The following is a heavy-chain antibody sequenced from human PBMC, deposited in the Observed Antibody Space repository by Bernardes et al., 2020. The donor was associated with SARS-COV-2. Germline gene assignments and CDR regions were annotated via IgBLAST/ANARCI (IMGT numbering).Heavy chain of an antibody. D-gene: IGHD2-15*01. CDR1: GFNFSSYA. V-gene: IGHV3-74*01. CDR2: IKSDGSTR. Sequence: GGSLRLSCAASGFNFSSYAMNWVRQAPGKGLQWVSRIKSDGSTRRYADSVKGRFTISRDNAKNTLDLQMNILRPEDTAVYYCVRDGSYDLDSWGQGTLVTVSS. CDR3: VRDGSYDLDS. J-gene: IGHJ4*02.